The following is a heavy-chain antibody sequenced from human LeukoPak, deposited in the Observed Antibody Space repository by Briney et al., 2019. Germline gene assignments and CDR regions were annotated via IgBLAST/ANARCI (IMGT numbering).Heavy chain of an antibody. CDR3: ARDGSYYGDY. J-gene: IGHJ4*02. CDR2: FDPEDGET. V-gene: IGHV1-24*01. CDR1: GYTFTGYY. Sequence: ASVKVSCTASGYTFTGYYMHWVRQAPGNGLEWMGGFDPEDGETIYAQKLQGRVTMTTDTSTSTAYMELRSLRSDDTAVYYCARDGSYYGDYWGQGTLVTVSS. D-gene: IGHD1-26*01.